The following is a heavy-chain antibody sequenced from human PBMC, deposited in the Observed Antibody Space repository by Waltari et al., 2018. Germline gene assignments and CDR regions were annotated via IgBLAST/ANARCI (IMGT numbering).Heavy chain of an antibody. D-gene: IGHD2-15*01. Sequence: EVQLVESGGGLVQPGGSLRLSCAASGFTFSSYWMSWVRQAPGKGLGWVANIKQDGSEKYYVDSVKGRFTISRDNAKNSLYLQMNSLRAEDTAVYYCARGMGAAYFDYWGQGTLVTVSS. CDR3: ARGMGAAYFDY. CDR2: IKQDGSEK. CDR1: GFTFSSYW. J-gene: IGHJ4*02. V-gene: IGHV3-7*04.